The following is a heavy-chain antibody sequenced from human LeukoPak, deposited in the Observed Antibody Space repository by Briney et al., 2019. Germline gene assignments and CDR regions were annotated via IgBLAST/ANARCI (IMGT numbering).Heavy chain of an antibody. V-gene: IGHV1-46*01. Sequence: GASVTVSCTASGYTFTSYYMHWVRQAPGQGLEWMGIINPSGGSTSYAQKFQVRVTMTRDTSTSTVYMELSSLRSEDTAVYYCARDIIPRTYYDYVWGSRTSRNYFDYWGQGTLVTVSS. CDR1: GYTFTSYY. D-gene: IGHD3-16*01. CDR3: ARDIIPRTYYDYVWGSRTSRNYFDY. CDR2: INPSGGST. J-gene: IGHJ4*02.